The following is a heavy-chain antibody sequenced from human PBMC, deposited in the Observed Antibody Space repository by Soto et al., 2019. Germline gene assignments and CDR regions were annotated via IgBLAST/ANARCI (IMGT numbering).Heavy chain of an antibody. CDR3: PRADLTVTLSVFDP. D-gene: IGHD4-17*01. V-gene: IGHV3-30-3*01. CDR1: GFIFSSYP. CDR2: ISDDGSSK. Sequence: QVQLVESGGGVVQPGRSLRLSCAASGFIFSSYPMHWVRQAPGKGLEWVALISDDGSSKYYADSVKGRFTISRDNSKNTLYLQMNSLSAEDTAVYYCPRADLTVTLSVFDPWGQGTLVTVSS. J-gene: IGHJ5*02.